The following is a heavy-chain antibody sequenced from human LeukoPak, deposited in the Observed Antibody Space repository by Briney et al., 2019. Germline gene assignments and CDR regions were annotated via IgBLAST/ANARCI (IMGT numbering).Heavy chain of an antibody. CDR2: INHSGST. Sequence: PSETLSLTCAVYGGSFSGYYWSWIRQPPGKGLEWTGEINHSGSTNYNPSLKSRVTISVDTSKNQFSLKLSSVTAADTAVYYCARVPGIAAAGTDRIDYWGQGTLVTVSS. J-gene: IGHJ4*02. V-gene: IGHV4-34*01. CDR3: ARVPGIAAAGTDRIDY. D-gene: IGHD6-13*01. CDR1: GGSFSGYY.